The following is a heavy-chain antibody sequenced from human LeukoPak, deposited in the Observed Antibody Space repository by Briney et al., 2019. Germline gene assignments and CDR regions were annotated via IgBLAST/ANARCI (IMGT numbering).Heavy chain of an antibody. CDR2: MSPNSGNT. CDR1: GYTFTSYD. J-gene: IGHJ4*02. Sequence: ASVKVSCKTSGYTFTSYDINWVRQATGQGLEWMGWMSPNSGNTGYVQKFQGRVTMTRNTSTSTAYMELSSLRSEDTAVYYCARGLRGEILQTGYWGQGTLVTVSS. V-gene: IGHV1-8*01. D-gene: IGHD1-26*01. CDR3: ARGLRGEILQTGY.